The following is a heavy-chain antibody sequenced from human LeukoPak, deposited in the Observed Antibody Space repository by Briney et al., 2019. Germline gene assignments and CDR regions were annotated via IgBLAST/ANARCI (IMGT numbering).Heavy chain of an antibody. CDR2: TYYSGRT. Sequence: SETLSLTCTVSGGSVSSSGYSWNWIRQPPGKTLEWIGYTYYSGRTNYNPSLKGRVTISLDTSKNQFSLRLTSVTAADTAVYYCALRRLTSAQIIEDNWFDPWGQGTLVTVSS. J-gene: IGHJ5*02. CDR3: ALRRLTSAQIIEDNWFDP. D-gene: IGHD2/OR15-2a*01. V-gene: IGHV4-61*08. CDR1: GGSVSSSGYS.